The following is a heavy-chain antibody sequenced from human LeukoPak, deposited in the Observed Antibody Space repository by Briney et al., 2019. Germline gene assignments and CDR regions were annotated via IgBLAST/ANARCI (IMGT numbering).Heavy chain of an antibody. CDR1: GFTFSNYD. J-gene: IGHJ4*02. CDR3: ASIAAAGTGSVEGPPSLDY. D-gene: IGHD6-13*01. Sequence: GGSLRLSCAASGFTFSNYDMNWVRQAPGKGLEWVSYISGSSSTMYYADSVRGRFTISRDNAKNSLYLQMNSLRAEDTAVYYCASIAAAGTGSVEGPPSLDYWGQGTLVTVSS. CDR2: ISGSSSTM. V-gene: IGHV3-48*01.